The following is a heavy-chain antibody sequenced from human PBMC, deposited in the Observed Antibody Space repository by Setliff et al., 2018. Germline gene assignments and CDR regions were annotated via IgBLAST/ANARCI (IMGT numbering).Heavy chain of an antibody. Sequence: GGSLRLSCAASGFTFSTYYMHWVRQPPGKGLEWVGRIKSKTDGGTTDYAAPVKGRFTISRDDSKNTMSLQMNSLKTEDTAVYFCATRLGDFWGQGTLVTVSS. J-gene: IGHJ4*02. CDR1: GFTFSTYY. CDR2: IKSKTDGGTT. CDR3: ATRLGDF. V-gene: IGHV3-15*01.